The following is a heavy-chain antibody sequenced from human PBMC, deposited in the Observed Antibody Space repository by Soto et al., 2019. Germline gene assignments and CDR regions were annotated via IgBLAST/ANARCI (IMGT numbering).Heavy chain of an antibody. Sequence: SETLSLTCTVFDGYINYYYWNWIRQPPGKGLEWIGYIYYSGGTKYSPSLKSRVTISVDTSKNQFSLKLRSVTAADTAIYYCARGNSFGSGIGYSDHWGQGAQVTVSS. J-gene: IGHJ4*02. CDR1: DGYINYYY. D-gene: IGHD3-10*01. CDR2: IYYSGGT. CDR3: ARGNSFGSGIGYSDH. V-gene: IGHV4-59*08.